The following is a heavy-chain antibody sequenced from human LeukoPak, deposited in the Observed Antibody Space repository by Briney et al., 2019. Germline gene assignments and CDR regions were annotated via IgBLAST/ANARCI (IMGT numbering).Heavy chain of an antibody. V-gene: IGHV1-46*01. Sequence: ASVKVSCKASGYTFTGYYMHWVRQAPGQGLEWMGIINPSGGSTSYAQKFQGRVTMTRDMSTSTVYMELSSLRSEDTAVYYCARGVRTYYMDVWGKGTTVTVSS. CDR1: GYTFTGYY. CDR3: ARGVRTYYMDV. J-gene: IGHJ6*03. CDR2: INPSGGST.